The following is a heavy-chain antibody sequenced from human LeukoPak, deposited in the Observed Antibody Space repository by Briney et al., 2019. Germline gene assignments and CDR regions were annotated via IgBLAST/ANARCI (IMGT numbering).Heavy chain of an antibody. CDR3: ARVRRYRYCSSTSCYIGLGFDY. CDR2: INPNSGGT. D-gene: IGHD2-2*02. Sequence: ASVKVSCKASGYTFTGYYMHWVRQAPGQGLEWMGWINPNSGGTNYAQKFQGRVTMTRDTSISTAYMELSRLRSDDTAVYYGARVRRYRYCSSTSCYIGLGFDYWGQGTLVTVSS. CDR1: GYTFTGYY. J-gene: IGHJ4*02. V-gene: IGHV1-2*02.